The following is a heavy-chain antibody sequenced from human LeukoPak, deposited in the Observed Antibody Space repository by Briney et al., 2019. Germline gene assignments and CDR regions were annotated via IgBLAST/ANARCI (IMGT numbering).Heavy chain of an antibody. Sequence: QPGGSLRLSCAAPGFTLSSYAMTWVRQAPGRGLEWVSSVDGGGGGTYYADSVKGRFTISRDNSKDTLYLQMNGLRAEDTAVYFCAKQSAGSAAWYSLHYDFWGQGTLVTVSS. V-gene: IGHV3-23*01. CDR2: VDGGGGGT. CDR1: GFTLSSYA. D-gene: IGHD6-13*01. CDR3: AKQSAGSAAWYSLHYDF. J-gene: IGHJ4*02.